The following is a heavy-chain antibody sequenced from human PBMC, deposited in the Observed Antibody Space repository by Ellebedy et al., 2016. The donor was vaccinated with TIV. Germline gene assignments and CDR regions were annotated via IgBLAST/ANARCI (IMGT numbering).Heavy chain of an antibody. CDR1: GGSISSSSSY. D-gene: IGHD3-10*02. J-gene: IGHJ4*02. Sequence: SETLSLTXTVSGGSISSSSSYWGWFRQPPGKGLEWIGSIYYSGSTYYNPSLKSRVTISVDTSKNQFSLKLSSVNAADTAVYYCARHVRDRGYFDYWGQGTLVTVSS. CDR3: ARHVRDRGYFDY. V-gene: IGHV4-39*01. CDR2: IYYSGST.